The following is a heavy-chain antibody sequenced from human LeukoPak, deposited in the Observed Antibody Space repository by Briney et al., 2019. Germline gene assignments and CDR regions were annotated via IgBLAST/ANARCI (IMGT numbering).Heavy chain of an antibody. J-gene: IGHJ6*02. Sequence: PSETLSLTCTVSGYSISSGYYWGWIRQPPGMGLEWIGSIYHSGSTYYNPSLKSRVTISVDTSKNQFSLKLSSVTAADTAVYYCARYGRDGSGKLTYYYYGMDVWGQGTTVTVSS. CDR1: GYSISSGYY. CDR2: IYHSGST. D-gene: IGHD3-22*01. CDR3: ARYGRDGSGKLTYYYYGMDV. V-gene: IGHV4-38-2*02.